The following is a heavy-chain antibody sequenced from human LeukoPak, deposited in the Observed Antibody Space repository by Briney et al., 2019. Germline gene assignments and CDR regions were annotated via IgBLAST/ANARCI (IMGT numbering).Heavy chain of an antibody. CDR1: GFTFSSYW. V-gene: IGHV3-7*01. Sequence: GGSLRLSCVASGFTFSSYWMSWVRQAPGKGLEWVANIKQDGSEKYYVDSVKGRFTISRDNAKNSLYLQVNSLRAEDTAVYYCARFGRGTMIVVAIQSAFDIWGQGTMVTVSS. J-gene: IGHJ3*02. D-gene: IGHD3-22*01. CDR2: IKQDGSEK. CDR3: ARFGRGTMIVVAIQSAFDI.